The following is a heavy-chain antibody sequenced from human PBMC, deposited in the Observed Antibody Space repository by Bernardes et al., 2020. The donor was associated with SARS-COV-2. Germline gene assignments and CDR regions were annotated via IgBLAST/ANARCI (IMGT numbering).Heavy chain of an antibody. J-gene: IGHJ6*02. CDR2: ISYDGSNK. CDR3: AREYIVATPGAYYGMDV. D-gene: IGHD5-12*01. V-gene: IGHV3-30-3*01. CDR1: GFTFSSYA. Sequence: GGSLRLSCAASGFTFSSYAMHWVRQAPGKGLEWVAVISYDGSNKYYADSVKGRFTISRDNSKNTLYLQMNSLRAEDTAVYYCAREYIVATPGAYYGMDVWGQGTTVTVSS.